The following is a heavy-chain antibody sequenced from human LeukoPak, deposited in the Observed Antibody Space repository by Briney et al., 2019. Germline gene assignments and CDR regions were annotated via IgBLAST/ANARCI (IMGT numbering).Heavy chain of an antibody. CDR1: GFTFSSYW. Sequence: GGSLRLFCAASGFTFSSYWMSWVRQVPGKGLEWVANIKQDGSEKYYVDSVKGRFTISRDNAKNSLYLQMNSLRAEDTAVYYCASGYDYVWGSYFFAYWGEGTLVTVSS. D-gene: IGHD3-16*01. CDR2: IKQDGSEK. J-gene: IGHJ4*02. CDR3: ASGYDYVWGSYFFAY. V-gene: IGHV3-7*01.